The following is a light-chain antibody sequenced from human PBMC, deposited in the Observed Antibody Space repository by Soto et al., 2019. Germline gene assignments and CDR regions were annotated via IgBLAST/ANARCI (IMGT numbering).Light chain of an antibody. V-gene: IGLV2-23*02. J-gene: IGLJ2*01. CDR1: SSDVGSYNL. Sequence: QSALTQPAFVSGSPGQSITISCTGTSSDVGSYNLVSWYQQHPGKAPKLMIYEVSKRPSGVSNRFSGSKSGNTASLTISGLQAEDEADYYCCSYAGSRRVFGGGTKLTVL. CDR2: EVS. CDR3: CSYAGSRRV.